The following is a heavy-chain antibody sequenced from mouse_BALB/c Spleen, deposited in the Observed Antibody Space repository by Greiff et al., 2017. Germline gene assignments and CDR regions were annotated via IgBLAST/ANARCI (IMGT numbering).Heavy chain of an antibody. Sequence: EVMLVESGGDLVKPGGSLKLSCAASGFTFSSYGMSWVRQTPDKRLEWVATISSGGSYTYYPDSVKGRFTISRDNAKNTLYLQMSSLKSEDTAMYYCARQEGLDGNLFAYWGQGTLVTVSA. CDR1: GFTFSSYG. J-gene: IGHJ3*01. CDR3: ARQEGLDGNLFAY. CDR2: ISSGGSYT. D-gene: IGHD2-1*01. V-gene: IGHV5-6*01.